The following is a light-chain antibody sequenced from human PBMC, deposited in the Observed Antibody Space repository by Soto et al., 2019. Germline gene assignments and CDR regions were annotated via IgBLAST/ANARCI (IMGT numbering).Light chain of an antibody. J-gene: IGLJ1*01. Sequence: QSALTQPASVSGSPGQSITISCTGTSSYVGGYNYVSWYQQHPGKAPKLRIDDVSNRPSGVSNRFSGSKSGNTASLTISGLQAEDEADYYCSSYTSSSTYVFGTGTKLTVL. CDR2: DVS. CDR3: SSYTSSSTYV. CDR1: SSYVGGYNY. V-gene: IGLV2-14*01.